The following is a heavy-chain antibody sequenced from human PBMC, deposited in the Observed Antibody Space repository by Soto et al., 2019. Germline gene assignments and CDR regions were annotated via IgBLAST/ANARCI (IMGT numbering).Heavy chain of an antibody. CDR3: ASSSSGPVDY. D-gene: IGHD6-6*01. CDR1: GYTFTSYG. CDR2: ISAYNGET. V-gene: IGHV1-18*04. J-gene: IGHJ4*02. Sequence: GSVKVSCKASGYTFTSYGISWVRQAPGQGLEWMGWISAYNGETIYAQKFQGRVTMTEDTSTDTAYMELSSLRSEETAVYYCASSSSGPVDYWGQGTLVTVSS.